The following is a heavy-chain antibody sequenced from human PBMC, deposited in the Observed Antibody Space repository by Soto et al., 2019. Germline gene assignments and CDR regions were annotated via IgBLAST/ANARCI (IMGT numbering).Heavy chain of an antibody. Sequence: GGSLRLSCVVFGVTFSSYAMSRVRQAPGKGLEWVSSLSRSGGDTYYADSVRGRFTISRDNAKNSLYLQMNSLRDEDTAVYYCARDLVLRFFDWLQKDKGVEYWGQGTLVTVSP. V-gene: IGHV3-21*01. J-gene: IGHJ4*02. CDR1: GVTFSSYA. CDR3: ARDLVLRFFDWLQKDKGVEY. D-gene: IGHD3-3*01. CDR2: LSRSGGDT.